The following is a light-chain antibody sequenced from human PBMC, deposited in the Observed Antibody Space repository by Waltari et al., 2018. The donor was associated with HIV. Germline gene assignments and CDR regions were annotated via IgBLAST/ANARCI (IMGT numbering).Light chain of an antibody. J-gene: IGLJ1*01. V-gene: IGLV2-23*02. CDR1: SSDVGSYNL. CDR3: CSYADSPPYV. Sequence: QSALTQPASVSGSPGQSITISCTGTSSDVGSYNLVSWYQQHPGKAPKLMVYEVSKRPSGVSNRFSGSKCGNTASLTISGLQAEDEADYYCCSYADSPPYVFGTGTKVTVL. CDR2: EVS.